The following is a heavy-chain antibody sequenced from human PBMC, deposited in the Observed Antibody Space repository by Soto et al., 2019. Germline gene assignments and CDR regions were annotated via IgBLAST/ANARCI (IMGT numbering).Heavy chain of an antibody. V-gene: IGHV3-21*01. D-gene: IGHD3-10*01. CDR1: GFTFSSYS. J-gene: IGHJ3*02. CDR3: ARDRDVSAFDI. Sequence: PWGSLRLSCAASGFTFSSYSINWGRHAPGKWREWVSSISSSSSYIYYADSVKGRFTISRDNAKNSLYLQMNSLRAEDTAVYYCARDRDVSAFDIWGQGTMVTVSS. CDR2: ISSSSSYI.